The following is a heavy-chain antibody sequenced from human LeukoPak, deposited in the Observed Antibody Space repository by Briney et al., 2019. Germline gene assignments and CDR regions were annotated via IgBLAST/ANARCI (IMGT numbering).Heavy chain of an antibody. CDR2: INDSGST. V-gene: IGHV4-34*01. J-gene: IGHJ5*02. D-gene: IGHD1-1*01. Sequence: SETLSLTCADYGGFFSDNYWSWIRQPPGRGLEWIGEINDSGSTNYNPSLKSRVTISVDSPKKQFSLKLTSVTAADTAVYYCARPKYQLEGSFDPWGQGTLVTVSS. CDR3: ARPKYQLEGSFDP. CDR1: GGFFSDNY.